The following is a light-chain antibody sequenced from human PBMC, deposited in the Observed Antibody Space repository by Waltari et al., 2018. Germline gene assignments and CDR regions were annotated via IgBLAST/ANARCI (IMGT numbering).Light chain of an antibody. V-gene: IGKV1-5*01. CDR2: GAS. J-gene: IGKJ1*01. Sequence: DIQVTQYPSTLSASVGDRVSITCRASQGISSSLDWFQQKPGKGPKLLIYGASTLESWVPSRFSGSGSGTEFTLTISSLQPDDFATYYCQQYFHLSTFGQGTKVEIK. CDR3: QQYFHLST. CDR1: QGISSS.